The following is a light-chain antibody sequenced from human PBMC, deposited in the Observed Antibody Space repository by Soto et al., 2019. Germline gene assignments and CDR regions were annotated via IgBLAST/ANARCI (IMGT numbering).Light chain of an antibody. CDR3: MQGLQTPLT. CDR2: SCP. CDR1: HSLLHSIGCNC. V-gene: IGKV2-28*01. J-gene: IGKJ4*01. Sequence: DIRITQAQITLAVTPGEPTTISCTSTHSLLHSIGCNCLDWYLTEPVPSTQLLLPSCPYRASEVPDRFSGIESGTDFTLKISRVEAEHIGVYCCMQGLQTPLTFGGWAKVDIK.